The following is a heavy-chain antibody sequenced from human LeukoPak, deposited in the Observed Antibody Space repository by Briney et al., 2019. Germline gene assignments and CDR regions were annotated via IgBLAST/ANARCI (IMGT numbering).Heavy chain of an antibody. CDR1: GYIFSGHY. CDR3: ARVLFPSGPTHCFDP. Sequence: ASVKVSCKASGYIFSGHYIQWVRQAPGQGLEWMGWINLASGGTNNAQKFHGRVTMTTDTSISTPYMELNSLRSDDTAVYYCARVLFPSGPTHCFDPWGQGTLVTVSS. D-gene: IGHD2-21*01. J-gene: IGHJ5*02. V-gene: IGHV1-2*02. CDR2: INLASGGT.